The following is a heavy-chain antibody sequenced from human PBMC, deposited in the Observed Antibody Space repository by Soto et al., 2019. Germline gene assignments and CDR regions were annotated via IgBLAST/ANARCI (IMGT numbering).Heavy chain of an antibody. J-gene: IGHJ4*02. Sequence: QVQLVESGGGVVQPGRSLRLSCAASGFTFSSYAMHWVRQAPGKGLEWVAVISYDGSNKYYADSVKGRFTISRDNSKNTLYLQMNSLRAEDTAVYYCARDSRPYRAVAGTSIVRPFGYWGQGTLVTVSS. V-gene: IGHV3-30-3*01. CDR1: GFTFSSYA. CDR3: ARDSRPYRAVAGTSIVRPFGY. CDR2: ISYDGSNK. D-gene: IGHD6-19*01.